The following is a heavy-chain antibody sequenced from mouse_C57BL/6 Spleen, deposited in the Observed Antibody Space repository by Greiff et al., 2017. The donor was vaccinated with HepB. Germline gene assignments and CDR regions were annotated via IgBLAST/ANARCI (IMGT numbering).Heavy chain of an antibody. CDR3: AREDWYFDV. J-gene: IGHJ1*03. V-gene: IGHV5-4*01. CDR2: ISDGGSYT. CDR1: GFTFSSYA. Sequence: EVQLVESGGGLVKPGGSLKLSCAASGFTFSSYAMSWVRQTPEKRLEWVATISDGGSYTYYPDNVKGRFTISRDNAKNNLYLQMSHLKSEDTAMYYCAREDWYFDVWGTGTTVTVSS.